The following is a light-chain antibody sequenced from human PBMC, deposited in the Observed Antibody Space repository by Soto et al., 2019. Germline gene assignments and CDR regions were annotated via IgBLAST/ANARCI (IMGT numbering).Light chain of an antibody. Sequence: DIQLTQSPSCLSASVGDRGTIACRASQGINSHLAWYQQKPGKAPKVVIYPTSTLKSGVPSRFSGSGSGTDFTFTISSLQPEDLAVYYCQQLNSYPITFGQGTRLEIK. J-gene: IGKJ5*01. V-gene: IGKV1-9*01. CDR2: PTS. CDR3: QQLNSYPIT. CDR1: QGINSH.